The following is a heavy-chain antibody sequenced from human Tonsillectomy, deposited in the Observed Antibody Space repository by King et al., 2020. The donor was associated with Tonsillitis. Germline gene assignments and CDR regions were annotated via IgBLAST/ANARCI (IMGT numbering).Heavy chain of an antibody. CDR3: ARVVPAANFDF. J-gene: IGHJ4*02. CDR2: IYSGGST. D-gene: IGHD2-2*01. V-gene: IGHV3-53*01. Sequence: QLVQSGGGLIQPGRSLRLSCAASGFTVSSNYMSWVRQAPGKGLEWVSIIYSGGSTNYADSVKGRFTISRDNSKNTLYLQMNCLRAEDTAVYYCARVVPAANFDFWGQGTLVTVSS. CDR1: GFTVSSNY.